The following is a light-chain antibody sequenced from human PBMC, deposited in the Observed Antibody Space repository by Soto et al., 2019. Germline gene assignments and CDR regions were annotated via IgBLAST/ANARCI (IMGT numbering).Light chain of an antibody. J-gene: IGKJ4*01. V-gene: IGKV3-15*01. CDR2: GAS. CDR3: QQYNNWPSLT. Sequence: IVMTQSPATLSVSPGERATLSCRASQSVSSDLAWYQQKPGQAPRLLIYGASTRATGIPDRFSGGGFGTEFTLTISSLQSEDFAVYYCQQYNNWPSLTFGGGTKVDIX. CDR1: QSVSSD.